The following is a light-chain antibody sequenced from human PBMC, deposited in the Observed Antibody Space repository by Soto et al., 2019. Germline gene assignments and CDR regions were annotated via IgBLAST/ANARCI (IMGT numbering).Light chain of an antibody. CDR1: SSNIGAGYD. V-gene: IGLV1-40*01. J-gene: IGLJ1*01. Sequence: SVLPQPPPVSGAPGQRVTISCPGSSSNIGAGYDVHWYQPLPGTAPKLLIYGNSNRPSGVPDRFSGSKSGTSASLAITGLQAEDEADYYCQSYDSSEGVFGTGTKVTVL. CDR2: GNS. CDR3: QSYDSSEGV.